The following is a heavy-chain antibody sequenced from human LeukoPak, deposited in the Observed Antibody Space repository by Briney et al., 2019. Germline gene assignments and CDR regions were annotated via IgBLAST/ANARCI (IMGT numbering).Heavy chain of an antibody. J-gene: IGHJ4*02. D-gene: IGHD3-16*01. CDR1: GFTFSTYG. V-gene: IGHV3-33*01. CDR3: ARAVGPFDY. CDR2: IWPDGSYK. Sequence: GRSLRLSCATSGFTFSTYGIHCVRQASGKGLEWVAAIWPDGSYKYYADSVKGRFTISRDNSKNTVYLQMNTLRDEDTAVYYCARAVGPFDYWGQGTLVTVSS.